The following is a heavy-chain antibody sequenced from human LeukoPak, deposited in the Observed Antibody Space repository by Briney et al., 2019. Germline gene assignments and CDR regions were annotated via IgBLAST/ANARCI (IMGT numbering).Heavy chain of an antibody. V-gene: IGHV1-24*01. CDR2: FDPEVGET. Sequence: GASVKVSCKVSGYTLTELSMHWVRQAPGKGLGWRGGFDPEVGETIYAQKFQSRVTMTEDTSTDTAYMELSSLRSEDTAVYYCATEGAATAFGFDYWGQGTLVTVSS. CDR3: ATEGAATAFGFDY. D-gene: IGHD2/OR15-2a*01. CDR1: GYTLTELS. J-gene: IGHJ4*02.